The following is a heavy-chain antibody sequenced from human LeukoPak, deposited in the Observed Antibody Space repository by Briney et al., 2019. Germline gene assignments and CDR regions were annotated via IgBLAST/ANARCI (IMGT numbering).Heavy chain of an antibody. CDR1: GFTFSYYA. CDR3: AKCRSDIVVVPAAPLDY. V-gene: IGHV3-23*01. J-gene: IGHJ4*02. CDR2: VSDSGGTT. Sequence: GGSLRLSCAASGFTFSYYAINWVRQAPGKGLEWVSFVSDSGGTTFYADSVKGRFTIFRDNSMNTVDLQMNSLRAEDTAVYYCAKCRSDIVVVPAAPLDYWGQGTLVTVSS. D-gene: IGHD2-2*01.